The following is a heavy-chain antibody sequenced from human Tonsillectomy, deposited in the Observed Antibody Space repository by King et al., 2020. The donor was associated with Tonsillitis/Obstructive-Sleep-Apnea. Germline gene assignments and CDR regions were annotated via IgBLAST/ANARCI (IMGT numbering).Heavy chain of an antibody. J-gene: IGHJ3*02. D-gene: IGHD3-9*01. CDR1: GGSISSYY. CDR2: IYYSGST. V-gene: IGHV4-59*08. CDR3: ARAYSDIFTGYLHDPFDI. Sequence: QLQESGPGLVKPSETLSLTCTVSGGSISSYYWSWIRQPPGKGLEWIGYIYYSGSTNYKPSLKSRVTISVDTSKNQFSLKLISVTAADTAVYYCARAYSDIFTGYLHDPFDIWGQGTMVTVSS.